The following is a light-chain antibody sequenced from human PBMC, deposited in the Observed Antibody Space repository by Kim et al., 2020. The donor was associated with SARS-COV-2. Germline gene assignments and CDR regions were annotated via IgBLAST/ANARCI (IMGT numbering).Light chain of an antibody. CDR2: RDS. Sequence: VALGQTARITCGGNNIGSKNVHWYQQKPGQAPVLVIYRDSNRPSGIPERFSGSNSGNTATQTISRAQAGDEADYYCQVWDSSTVVFGTGTKVTVL. J-gene: IGLJ1*01. CDR3: QVWDSSTVV. V-gene: IGLV3-9*01. CDR1: NIGSKN.